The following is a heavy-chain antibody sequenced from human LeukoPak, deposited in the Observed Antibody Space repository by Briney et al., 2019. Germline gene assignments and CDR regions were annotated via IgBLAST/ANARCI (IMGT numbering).Heavy chain of an antibody. J-gene: IGHJ5*02. CDR2: MNPNSGNT. V-gene: IGHV1-8*01. CDR3: ERGPAAGDWFDP. CDR1: GYTFTSYD. Sequence: ASVKVSCKASGYTFTSYDINWVRQATGQGLEWMGWMNPNSGNTGYAQKFQGRVTMTRNTSISTAYMELSSLRSEDTAVYYCERGPAAGDWFDPWGQGTLVTVSS. D-gene: IGHD6-13*01.